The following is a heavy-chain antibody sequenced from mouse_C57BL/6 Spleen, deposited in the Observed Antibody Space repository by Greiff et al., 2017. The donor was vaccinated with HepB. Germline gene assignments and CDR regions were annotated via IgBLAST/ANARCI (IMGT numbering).Heavy chain of an antibody. J-gene: IGHJ4*01. D-gene: IGHD2-14*01. Sequence: VQLKESGGGLVQPGGSLSLSCAASGFTFTDYYMSWVRQPPGKALEWLGFIRNKANGYTTEYSASVKGRFTISRDNSQSILYLQMNALRAENSATYYCASREYDGHYYYAMDYWGQGTSVTVSS. CDR1: GFTFTDYY. CDR3: ASREYDGHYYYAMDY. CDR2: IRNKANGYTT. V-gene: IGHV7-3*01.